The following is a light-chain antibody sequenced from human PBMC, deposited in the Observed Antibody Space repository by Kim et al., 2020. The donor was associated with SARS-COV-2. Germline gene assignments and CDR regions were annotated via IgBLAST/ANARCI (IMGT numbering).Light chain of an antibody. J-gene: IGLJ3*02. CDR3: LLYDGGAWV. CDR2: GTS. CDR1: TGAVTSGYY. V-gene: IGLV7-43*01. Sequence: QAVVTQEPSLTVSPGGTVTLTCASSTGAVTSGYYPNWFQQKPGQAPRALIYGTSNKHSWTPARFSGSLLGGKAALTLSGVQPEDEAEYYSLLYDGGAWVFGGGTQLTVL.